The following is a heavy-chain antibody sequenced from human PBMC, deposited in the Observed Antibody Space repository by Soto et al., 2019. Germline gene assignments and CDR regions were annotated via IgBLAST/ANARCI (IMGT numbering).Heavy chain of an antibody. D-gene: IGHD5-18*01. CDR3: ARVFGYIYGFDY. CDR2: TSAYNGNT. V-gene: IGHV1-18*01. J-gene: IGHJ4*02. CDR1: GYTFTSYG. Sequence: QVQLVQSGAEVKKPGASVKVSCKASGYTFTSYGISWVRQAPGQGLEWMGWTSAYNGNTNYAQKLQRRVTMTPDTSTSTSYMERRGLRSDDPAVYYCARVFGYIYGFDYWGQGTLVTVSS.